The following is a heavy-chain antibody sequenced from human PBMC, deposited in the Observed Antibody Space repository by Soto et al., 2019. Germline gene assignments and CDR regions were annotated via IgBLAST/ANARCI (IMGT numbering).Heavy chain of an antibody. CDR1: GYSFTSYD. D-gene: IGHD6-6*01. CDR3: ARVSMGSSSEDFQH. V-gene: IGHV1-8*01. CDR2: MNPNSGNT. Sequence: QVQVVQSGAEVKKPGASVKVSCKASGYSFTSYDINWVRQATGQGLEWMGWMNPNSGNTGYAQKFQGRVNMTRNTSISTAYMELSSLRSEDTAVYYCARVSMGSSSEDFQHWGQGTLVTVSS. J-gene: IGHJ1*01.